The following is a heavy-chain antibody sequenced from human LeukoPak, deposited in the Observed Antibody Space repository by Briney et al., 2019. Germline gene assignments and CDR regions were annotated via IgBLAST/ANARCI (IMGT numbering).Heavy chain of an antibody. Sequence: GGSLRLSCAASGVTFYDYAMHGVRHAPGKGLGWVSGISWNSGSIGYADSVRGRFTISRDNAKNSLYLQMNSLRAEDTAVYYCARDRRISYYDFWSGSTTYMDVWGKGTTVTVSS. CDR3: ARDRRISYYDFWSGSTTYMDV. CDR2: ISWNSGSI. D-gene: IGHD3-3*01. J-gene: IGHJ6*03. V-gene: IGHV3-9*01. CDR1: GVTFYDYA.